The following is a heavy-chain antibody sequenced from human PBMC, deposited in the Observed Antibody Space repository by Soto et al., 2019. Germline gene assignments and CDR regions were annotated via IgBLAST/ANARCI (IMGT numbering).Heavy chain of an antibody. CDR3: AREAGWQRMVPYD. Sequence: QVPLVQSGTEVKKPGASVNVSCKAFGYTFTSYGFTWVRQVPGQGLEWLEWISAFNGHTQYAQAMKGRLTVTTDTSTTTVHMELRSLTPADTAVYYCAREAGWQRMVPYDWGQGTLVTVS. D-gene: IGHD6-25*01. CDR2: ISAFNGHT. CDR1: GYTFTSYG. V-gene: IGHV1-18*04. J-gene: IGHJ4*02.